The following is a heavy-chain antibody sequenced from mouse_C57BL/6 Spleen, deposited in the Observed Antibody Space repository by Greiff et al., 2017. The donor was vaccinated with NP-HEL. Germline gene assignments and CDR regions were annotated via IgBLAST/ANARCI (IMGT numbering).Heavy chain of an antibody. D-gene: IGHD3-3*01. J-gene: IGHJ3*01. CDR1: GYAFTNYL. Sequence: QVHVKQSGAELVRPGTSVKVSCKASGYAFTNYLIEWVKQRPGQGLEWIGVINPGSGGTNYNEKFKGKATLTADKSSSTAYMQLSSLTSEDSAVYFCARWEGHGGFAYWGQGTLVTVSA. V-gene: IGHV1-54*01. CDR2: INPGSGGT. CDR3: ARWEGHGGFAY.